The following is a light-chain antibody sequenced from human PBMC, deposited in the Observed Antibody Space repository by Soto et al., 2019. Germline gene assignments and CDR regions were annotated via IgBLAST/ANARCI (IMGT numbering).Light chain of an antibody. Sequence: QSALTQPPSASGSPGQSVTISCAGSNSDIGASNSVSWYQQHPGKAPKLLISEVTKRPSGVPDRFSGSKSGNTASLTASGLQAEDEADYYCGSKAGSNKHVVFGGGTKLTVL. CDR2: EVT. J-gene: IGLJ3*02. CDR1: NSDIGASNS. V-gene: IGLV2-8*01. CDR3: GSKAGSNKHVV.